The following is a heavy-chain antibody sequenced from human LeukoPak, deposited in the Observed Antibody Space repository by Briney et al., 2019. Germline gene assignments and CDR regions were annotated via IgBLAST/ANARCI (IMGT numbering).Heavy chain of an antibody. CDR1: GGSFSGYY. D-gene: IGHD2-15*01. V-gene: IGHV4-34*01. CDR3: ARGTRSVDIVVVVAAPGDWFDP. CDR2: INHSGST. J-gene: IGHJ5*02. Sequence: PSETLSLTCAVYGGSFSGYYWSWIRQPPGKGLEWIGEINHSGSTNYNPSLKSRVTISVDTSKNQFSLKLSSVTAADTAVYYCARGTRSVDIVVVVAAPGDWFDPWGQGTRVTVSS.